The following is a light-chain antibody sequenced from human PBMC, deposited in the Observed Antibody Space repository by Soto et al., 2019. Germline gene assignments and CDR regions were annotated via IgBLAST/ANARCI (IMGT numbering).Light chain of an antibody. Sequence: DIQMTQSPSSLSASVGDRVTITCRASQSISSYLNWYQQKPGKAPKLLIYAASSLQSGVPSRFGGSGSGAEFNFTITGLQPDDFATYFCQQYYTYSTFGQGTRLDIK. CDR3: QQYYTYST. V-gene: IGKV1-39*01. J-gene: IGKJ5*01. CDR1: QSISSY. CDR2: AAS.